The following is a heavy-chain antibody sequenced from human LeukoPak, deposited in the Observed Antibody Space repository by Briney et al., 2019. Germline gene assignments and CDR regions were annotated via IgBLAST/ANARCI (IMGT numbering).Heavy chain of an antibody. D-gene: IGHD4-17*01. CDR2: IYHSGST. CDR3: ARLLSTVTTFGDY. V-gene: IGHV4-38-2*01. J-gene: IGHJ4*02. CDR1: GYSISSGYY. Sequence: ASETLSLTCAVSGYSISSGYYWGWIRQPPGKGLEWIGSIYHSGSTYYNPSLKSRVTILVGTSKNQFSLKLSSVTAADTAVYYCARLLSTVTTFGDYWGQGTLVTVSS.